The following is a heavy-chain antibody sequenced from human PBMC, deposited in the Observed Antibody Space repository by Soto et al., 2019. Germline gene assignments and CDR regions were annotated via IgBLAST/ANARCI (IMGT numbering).Heavy chain of an antibody. CDR2: IYYSGST. Sequence: SETLSLTCTVSGGSVSSGSYYWSWIRQPPGKGLEWIGYIYYSGSTNYNPSLKSRVTISVDTSKNQFSLKLSSVTAADTAVYYCAITITMVRGVPRGWFDPWGQGTLVTVS. CDR1: GGSVSSGSYY. D-gene: IGHD3-10*01. CDR3: AITITMVRGVPRGWFDP. J-gene: IGHJ5*02. V-gene: IGHV4-61*01.